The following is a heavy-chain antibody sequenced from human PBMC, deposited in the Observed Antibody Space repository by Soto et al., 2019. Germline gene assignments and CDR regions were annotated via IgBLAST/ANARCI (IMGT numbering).Heavy chain of an antibody. J-gene: IGHJ4*02. Sequence: PSETLSLTCAVYGGSLSGYYWSWIRQPPGKGLEWIGEINHSGSTNYNLSLKSRVTISVDTSKNQFSLKLSSVTAADTAVYYCARGVPGIAAAGTAERFDYWGQGTLVTVSS. CDR1: GGSLSGYY. CDR2: INHSGST. D-gene: IGHD6-13*01. V-gene: IGHV4-34*01. CDR3: ARGVPGIAAAGTAERFDY.